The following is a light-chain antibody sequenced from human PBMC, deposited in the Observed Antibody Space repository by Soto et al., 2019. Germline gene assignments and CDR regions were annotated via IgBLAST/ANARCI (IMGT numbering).Light chain of an antibody. CDR1: QNIRNL. CDR3: QHYNTYSP. CDR2: DAS. V-gene: IGKV1-5*01. J-gene: IGKJ5*01. Sequence: DMPLTQSPSTRSAAAGASVTITCRASQNIRNLLAWSQQKPGKAPKPLIYDASTLKTGVPSRFSGSGSGSEFNFPITGLQPDVFATYLCQHYNTYSPFGQGTRLEIK.